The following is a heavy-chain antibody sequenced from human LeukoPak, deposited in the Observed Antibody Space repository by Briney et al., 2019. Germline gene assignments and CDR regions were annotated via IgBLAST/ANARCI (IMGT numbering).Heavy chain of an antibody. J-gene: IGHJ4*02. V-gene: IGHV3-30*02. CDR2: IRYDGSNK. Sequence: GGSLRLSCAASGFTVSSNYMSWVRQAPGKGLEWVAFIRYDGSNKYYADSVKGRFTISRDNSKNTLYLQMNSLRAEDTAVYYCAKDRVYGSGSVWIFDYWGQGTLVTVSS. CDR1: GFTVSSNY. D-gene: IGHD3-10*01. CDR3: AKDRVYGSGSVWIFDY.